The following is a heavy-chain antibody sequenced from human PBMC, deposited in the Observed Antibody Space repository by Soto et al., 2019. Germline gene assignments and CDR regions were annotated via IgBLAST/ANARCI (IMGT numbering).Heavy chain of an antibody. J-gene: IGHJ6*02. CDR2: ISYDGSNK. CDR3: AKLAITMIVVVSKEVDV. V-gene: IGHV3-30*18. Sequence: QVQLVESGGGVVQPGRSLRLSCAASGFTFSSYGMHWVRQAPGKGLEWVAVISYDGSNKYYADSVKGRFTISRDNSKNXXYLQMNSLRAEDTAVYYCAKLAITMIVVVSKEVDVWGQGTTVTVSS. CDR1: GFTFSSYG. D-gene: IGHD3-22*01.